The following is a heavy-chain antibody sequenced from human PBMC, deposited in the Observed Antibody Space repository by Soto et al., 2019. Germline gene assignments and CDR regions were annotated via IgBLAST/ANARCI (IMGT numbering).Heavy chain of an antibody. CDR1: GFTFSSYG. Sequence: PGGSLRLSCAASGFTFSSYGMHWVRQAPGKGLELVAVISYDGSNKYYADSVKGRFTISRDNSKNTLYLQMNSLRAEDTAVYYCAKDLFLDTAMVSVYYGMDVWGQGTTVTVSS. V-gene: IGHV3-30*18. D-gene: IGHD5-18*01. CDR3: AKDLFLDTAMVSVYYGMDV. J-gene: IGHJ6*02. CDR2: ISYDGSNK.